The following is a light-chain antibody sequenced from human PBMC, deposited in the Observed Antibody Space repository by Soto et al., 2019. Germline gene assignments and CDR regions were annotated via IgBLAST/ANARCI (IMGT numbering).Light chain of an antibody. J-gene: IGLJ2*01. Sequence: SYELTQPHSVSVAPGKTARITCGGTNIGSKSVHWYQQKPGQAPVLVIYYDSDRPSGIPERFSGSNSGNTATLTISRVEAGDEADYYCQVWDSSSDLVVFGGGTKLTVL. V-gene: IGLV3-21*04. CDR2: YDS. CDR3: QVWDSSSDLVV. CDR1: NIGSKS.